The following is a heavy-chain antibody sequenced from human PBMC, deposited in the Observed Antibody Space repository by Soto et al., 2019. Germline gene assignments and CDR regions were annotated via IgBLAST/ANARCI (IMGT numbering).Heavy chain of an antibody. CDR3: AGESAATSKGSRGFDY. CDR1: GGSISSYY. V-gene: IGHV4-59*01. Sequence: SETLSLTCTVSGGSISSYYWSWIRQPPGRGLEWIGYIYYSGSTNYNPSLKSRVTISVDTSKNQFSLKLSSVTAADTAVYYCAGESAATSKGSRGFDYWGQGTLVTVSS. J-gene: IGHJ4*02. CDR2: IYYSGST.